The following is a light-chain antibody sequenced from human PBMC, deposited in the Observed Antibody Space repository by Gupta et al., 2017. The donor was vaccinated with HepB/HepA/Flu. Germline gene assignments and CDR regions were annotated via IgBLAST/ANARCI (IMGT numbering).Light chain of an antibody. CDR2: DAS. Sequence: IVLTQSPATLSLSPGERATLSCTASQSVRSYLAWYQQKPGQAPSLLIYDASERAAGIPARFSGSGSGTDFSLTISSLEPEDFALYYCLQRSTWPWTFGQGTKVEVK. V-gene: IGKV3-11*01. J-gene: IGKJ1*01. CDR3: LQRSTWPWT. CDR1: QSVRSY.